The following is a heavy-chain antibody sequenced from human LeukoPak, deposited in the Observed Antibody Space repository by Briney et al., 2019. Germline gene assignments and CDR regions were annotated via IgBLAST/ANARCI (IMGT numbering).Heavy chain of an antibody. CDR2: FDPEDGET. Sequence: ASVKVSCKVSGYTLTELSMHWVRQAPGKGLEWMGGFDPEDGETIYAQKFQGRVTMTEDTSTDTAYMELSSLRSEDTAAYYCATDTAGYCTNGVCSNFDYWGQGTLVTVSS. V-gene: IGHV1-24*01. CDR3: ATDTAGYCTNGVCSNFDY. CDR1: GYTLTELS. D-gene: IGHD2-8*01. J-gene: IGHJ4*02.